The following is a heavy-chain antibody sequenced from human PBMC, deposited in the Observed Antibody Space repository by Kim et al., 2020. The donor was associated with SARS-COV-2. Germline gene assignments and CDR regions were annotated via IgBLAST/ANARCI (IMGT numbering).Heavy chain of an antibody. CDR2: ISGDGGHT. CDR1: GFTFESYV. J-gene: IGHJ4*02. CDR3: AKDSRTFDWLSFDS. D-gene: IGHD3-9*01. Sequence: GGSLRLSCVASGFTFESYVMHWIRQVPGKSLEWLCLISGDGGHTYYADSVKGRFTISRDNSENSLFLQMNSLTTEDTALFYCAKDSRTFDWLSFDSWGQGTPVTVSS. V-gene: IGHV3-43*02.